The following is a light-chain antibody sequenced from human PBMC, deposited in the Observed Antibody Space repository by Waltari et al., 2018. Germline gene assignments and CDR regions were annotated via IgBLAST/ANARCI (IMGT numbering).Light chain of an antibody. CDR2: GAS. CDR3: QQTFGIPWT. J-gene: IGKJ1*01. Sequence: DIQMTQSPSSLSASVGDRLNITCRASEYVGSFVSWFQQKPGRAPKLLIYGASTVQNGVPPRFSGSESGTAFTLTITNLQPEDFASYSCQQTFGIPWTFGQGT. V-gene: IGKV1-39*01. CDR1: EYVGSF.